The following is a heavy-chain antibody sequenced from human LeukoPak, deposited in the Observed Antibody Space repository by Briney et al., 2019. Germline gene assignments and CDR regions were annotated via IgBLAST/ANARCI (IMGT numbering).Heavy chain of an antibody. V-gene: IGHV3-7*01. Sequence: PGGSLRLSCAASGFTFSSYWMSWVRQAPGKGLEWVANIKQDGSEKYYVDPVKGRFTISRDNAKNSLYLQMNSLRAEDTAVYYCARVTGRDGYNFPGYWGQGTLVTVSS. CDR3: ARVTGRDGYNFPGY. CDR1: GFTFSSYW. J-gene: IGHJ4*02. D-gene: IGHD5-24*01. CDR2: IKQDGSEK.